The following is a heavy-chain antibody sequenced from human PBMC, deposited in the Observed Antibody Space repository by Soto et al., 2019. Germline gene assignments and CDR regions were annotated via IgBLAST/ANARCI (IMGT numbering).Heavy chain of an antibody. CDR2: ISGSGGRT. J-gene: IGHJ4*02. D-gene: IGHD6-13*01. Sequence: EVQLLESGGGLVQPGGSLRLSCAASGFTFSNYAVTWVRQAPGKGLEWVSTISGSGGRTYYADSVKGRFTISRDNSKNTLYLQMNSLRDEDTAVDYCAKVQGSSWYEIDYWGQGTLVTVSS. V-gene: IGHV3-23*01. CDR3: AKVQGSSWYEIDY. CDR1: GFTFSNYA.